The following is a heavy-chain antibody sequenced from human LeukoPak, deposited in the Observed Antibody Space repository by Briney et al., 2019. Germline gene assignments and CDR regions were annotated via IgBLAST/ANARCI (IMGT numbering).Heavy chain of an antibody. Sequence: GGSLRLSCVASGITFSNYAVSWVRQAPEKGLDWVSVISGSAHKIRYADSVKGRFTISRDNSENIVYLQMNNLRVEDMAVYYCAGRPTGYSSGYIHWGQGTLVTVSS. CDR3: AGRPTGYSSGYIH. CDR2: ISGSAHKI. CDR1: GITFSNYA. V-gene: IGHV3-23*01. J-gene: IGHJ4*02. D-gene: IGHD5-18*01.